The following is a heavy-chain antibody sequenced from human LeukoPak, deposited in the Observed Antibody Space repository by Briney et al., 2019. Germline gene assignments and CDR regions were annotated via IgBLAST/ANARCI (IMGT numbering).Heavy chain of an antibody. D-gene: IGHD5-12*01. CDR2: IHYSGTT. CDR1: GGSISTYY. V-gene: IGHV4-59*08. J-gene: IGHJ4*02. Sequence: SETLSLTCTVSGGSISTYYWSWVRQPPGKGLEWIGYIHYSGTTNYNPSLKNRVTISLDTSKNQFSLNLSSVTAADTAVYYCARMGGYSGYATHWGQGTLVTVSS. CDR3: ARMGGYSGYATH.